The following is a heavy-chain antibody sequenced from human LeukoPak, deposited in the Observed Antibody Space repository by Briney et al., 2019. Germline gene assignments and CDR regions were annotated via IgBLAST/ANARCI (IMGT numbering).Heavy chain of an antibody. CDR2: IRYDGSNK. Sequence: GGSLRLSCAASGFTFSSYGMHWVRQAPGKGLEWVAFIRYDGSNKYYADSVKGRFTISRDNSKNTLYLQMNSLRAEDTAVYYCAKDHYEYYYGSGSYLGYWGQGTLVTVSP. CDR3: AKDHYEYYYGSGSYLGY. D-gene: IGHD3-10*01. CDR1: GFTFSSYG. V-gene: IGHV3-30*02. J-gene: IGHJ4*02.